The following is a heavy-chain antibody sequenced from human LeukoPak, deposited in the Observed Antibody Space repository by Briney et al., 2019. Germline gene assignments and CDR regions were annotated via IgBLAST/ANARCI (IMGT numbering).Heavy chain of an antibody. D-gene: IGHD1-26*01. CDR2: ISGNGNA. CDR3: AKRGAEVGTTVAPGDY. CDR1: GFTLSSYA. Sequence: PGGSLRLSCAASGFTLSSYAMNWVRQAPGKRLEWVSAISGNGNAYYADSVKGRFTISRGNSKNTLYLQMNSLRAEDTAVYYCAKRGAEVGTTVAPGDYWGQGTLLTVSS. J-gene: IGHJ4*02. V-gene: IGHV3-23*01.